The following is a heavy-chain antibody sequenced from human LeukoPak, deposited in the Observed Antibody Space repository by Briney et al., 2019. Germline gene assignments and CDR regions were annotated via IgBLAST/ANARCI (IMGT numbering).Heavy chain of an antibody. J-gene: IGHJ4*02. CDR2: ISSSSSYI. D-gene: IGHD5-18*01. CDR3: ARSGYSYGSYYFDY. CDR1: GFTFSSYS. Sequence: GGSLRLSCAASGFTFSSYSMNWVRQAPGEGLEWVSSISSSSSYIYYADSVKGRFTISRDNAKNSLYLQMNSLRAEDTAVYYCARSGYSYGSYYFDYWGQGTLVTVSS. V-gene: IGHV3-21*01.